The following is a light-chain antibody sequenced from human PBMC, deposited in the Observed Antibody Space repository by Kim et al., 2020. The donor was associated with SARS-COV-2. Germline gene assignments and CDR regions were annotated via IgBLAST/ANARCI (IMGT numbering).Light chain of an antibody. V-gene: IGKV3-15*01. CDR2: GPS. J-gene: IGKJ1*01. CDR1: QSVSSN. CDR3: QQYNNWPLT. Sequence: VSPGERATLSCRASQSVSSNLAWYQQKPGQAPRLLIYGPSTRATGIPARFSGSGSGTEFTLTISSLQSEDFAVYYCQQYNNWPLTFGQGTKVDIK.